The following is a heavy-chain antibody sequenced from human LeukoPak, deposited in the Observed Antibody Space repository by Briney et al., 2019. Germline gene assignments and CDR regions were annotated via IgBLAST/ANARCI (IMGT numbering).Heavy chain of an antibody. CDR3: AGRSGSKGFDY. V-gene: IGHV3-7*01. CDR2: IKQDGSEK. D-gene: IGHD1-26*01. Sequence: GGSLRLSCAASGCTFSSYWMSWVRQAPGKGLEWVANIKQDGSEKYYVDSVKGRFTISRDNAKNSLYLQMNSLRAEDTAVYYCAGRSGSKGFDYWGQGTLVTVSS. CDR1: GCTFSSYW. J-gene: IGHJ4*02.